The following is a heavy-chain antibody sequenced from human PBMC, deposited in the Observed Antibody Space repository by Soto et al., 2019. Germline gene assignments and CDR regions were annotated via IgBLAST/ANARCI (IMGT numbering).Heavy chain of an antibody. D-gene: IGHD6-6*01. Sequence: SETLSLTCTVSGGSISSYYWSWIRQPPGKGLEWIGYIYYSGSTNYNPSLKSRVTISVDTSKNQFSLKLSSVTAADTAVYYCARHEEYSSSSTLDYWGQGTLVTVSS. J-gene: IGHJ4*02. CDR1: GGSISSYY. CDR2: IYYSGST. V-gene: IGHV4-59*08. CDR3: ARHEEYSSSSTLDY.